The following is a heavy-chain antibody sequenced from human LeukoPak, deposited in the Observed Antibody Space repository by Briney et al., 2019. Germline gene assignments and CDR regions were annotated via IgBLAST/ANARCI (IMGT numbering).Heavy chain of an antibody. Sequence: GGSLRLSCAASGFTFSSYSMNWVRQAPGKGLEWVSYISSSSTIYYADSVKGRFTISRDNAKNSLYLQMNSLRAEDTAVYYCARAPEGGYYDSSGYPWDYWGQGTLVTVSS. CDR3: ARAPEGGYYDSSGYPWDY. V-gene: IGHV3-48*01. CDR1: GFTFSSYS. CDR2: ISSSSTI. D-gene: IGHD3-22*01. J-gene: IGHJ4*02.